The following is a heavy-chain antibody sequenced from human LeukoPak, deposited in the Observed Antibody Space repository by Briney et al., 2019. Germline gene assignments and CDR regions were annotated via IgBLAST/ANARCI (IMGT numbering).Heavy chain of an antibody. D-gene: IGHD1-26*01. CDR1: GGSFSSFY. CDR2: MSDSGST. CDR3: ARHGCGGRAFDI. J-gene: IGHJ3*02. Sequence: SETLTLTCTASGGSFSSFYRSWIRQPPGKGLEWIACMSDSGSTNYNPSLKSRLTISVDTSKNEVSLNLSSVTAADTAVYYCARHGCGGRAFDIWGQGTMVTVSS. V-gene: IGHV4-59*08.